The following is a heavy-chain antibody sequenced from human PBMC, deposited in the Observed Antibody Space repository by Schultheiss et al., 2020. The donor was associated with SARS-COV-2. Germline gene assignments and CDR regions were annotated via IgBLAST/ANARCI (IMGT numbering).Heavy chain of an antibody. CDR3: ARGAGATTPRFDY. Sequence: SETLSLTCTVSGASVSSGDQYWSWIRQPAGKGLEWIGRIYTSGSTNYNPSLKSRVTMSVDTSKNQFSLKLSSVTAADTAVYYCARGAGATTPRFDYWGQGTLVTVSS. CDR2: IYTSGST. J-gene: IGHJ4*02. V-gene: IGHV4-61*02. CDR1: GASVSSGDQY. D-gene: IGHD1-26*01.